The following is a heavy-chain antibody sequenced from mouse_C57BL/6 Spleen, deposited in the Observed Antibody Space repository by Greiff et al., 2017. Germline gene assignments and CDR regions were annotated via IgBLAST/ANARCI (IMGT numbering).Heavy chain of an antibody. CDR1: GFTFSSYS. V-gene: IGHV5-4*01. J-gene: IGHJ1*03. CDR2: ISDGGSYT. Sequence: EVQRVESGGGLVKPGGSLKLSCAASGFTFSSYSMSWVRQTPEKRLEWVATISDGGSYTYYPDNVKGRFTISRDNAKNNLYLQMSHLKSEDTAMYYCAREETHWYFDVWGKGTTVTVSS. CDR3: AREETHWYFDV.